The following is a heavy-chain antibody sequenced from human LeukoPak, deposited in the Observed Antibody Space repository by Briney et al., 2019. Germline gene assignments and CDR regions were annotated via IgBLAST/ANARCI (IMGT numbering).Heavy chain of an antibody. CDR3: ARGDYDYVWGSYPTDYFDY. V-gene: IGHV1-69*13. Sequence: SVKVSCKASGGTFSSYAISWVRQAPGQGLEWMGGIIPIFGTANYAQKFQGRVTITADESTSTAYMELSSLRSEDTAVYYCARGDYDYVWGSYPTDYFDYWGQGTLVTVSS. D-gene: IGHD3-16*01. CDR2: IIPIFGTA. CDR1: GGTFSSYA. J-gene: IGHJ4*02.